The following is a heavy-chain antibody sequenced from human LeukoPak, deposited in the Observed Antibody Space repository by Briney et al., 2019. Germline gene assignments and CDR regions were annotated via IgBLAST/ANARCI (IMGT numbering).Heavy chain of an antibody. V-gene: IGHV4-39*07. D-gene: IGHD2-15*01. CDR1: GGSISSSSYY. CDR2: IYYSGST. J-gene: IGHJ4*02. CDR3: ARDQVYCSGGSCHYFDY. Sequence: SETLSLTCTVSGGSISSSSYYWGWIRQPPGKGLEWIGSIYYSGSTYYNPSLKSRVTISVDTSKNQFSLKLSSVTAADTAVYYCARDQVYCSGGSCHYFDYWGQGTLVTVSS.